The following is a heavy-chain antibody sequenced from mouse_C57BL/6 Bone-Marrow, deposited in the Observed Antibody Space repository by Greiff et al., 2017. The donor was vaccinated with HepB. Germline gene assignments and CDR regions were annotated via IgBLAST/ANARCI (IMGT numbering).Heavy chain of an antibody. J-gene: IGHJ2*01. CDR3: ARTTVVFDY. D-gene: IGHD1-1*01. V-gene: IGHV1-82*01. CDR1: GYAFSSSW. Sequence: VQLQQSGPELVKPGASVKISCKASGYAFSSSWMNWVKQRPGKGLEWIGRIYPGDGDTNYNGKFKGKATLTADKSSSTAYMQLSILTSEDSAVYFCARTTVVFDYWGQGTTLTVSS. CDR2: IYPGDGDT.